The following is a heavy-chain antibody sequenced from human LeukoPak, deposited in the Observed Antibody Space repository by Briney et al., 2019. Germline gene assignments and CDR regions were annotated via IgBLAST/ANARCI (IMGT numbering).Heavy chain of an antibody. J-gene: IGHJ4*02. V-gene: IGHV3-43D*04. CDR2: ISWDGGST. CDR1: GFTFDDYA. CDR3: AKCRSGNYYFDY. D-gene: IGHD3-10*01. Sequence: GGFLRLSCAASGFTFDDYAMHRVRQAPGKGLEWVSLISWDGGSTYYADSVEGRFTISRDTSKNTLYLQMNSLRAEDTAVYYCAKCRSGNYYFDYWGQGTLVTVSS.